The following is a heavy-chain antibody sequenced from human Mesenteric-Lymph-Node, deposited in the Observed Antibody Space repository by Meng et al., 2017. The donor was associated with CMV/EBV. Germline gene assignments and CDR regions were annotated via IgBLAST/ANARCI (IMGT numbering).Heavy chain of an antibody. Sequence: YMHWVRQAPGQGLEWMGWINPNSGGTNYAQKFQGRVTMTRDTSISTAYMELSRLRSDDTAVYCCARDVVEDIVVVPAAIGGVNWFDPWGQGTLVTVSS. J-gene: IGHJ5*02. CDR1: Y. CDR2: INPNSGGT. CDR3: ARDVVEDIVVVPAAIGGVNWFDP. D-gene: IGHD2-2*01. V-gene: IGHV1-2*02.